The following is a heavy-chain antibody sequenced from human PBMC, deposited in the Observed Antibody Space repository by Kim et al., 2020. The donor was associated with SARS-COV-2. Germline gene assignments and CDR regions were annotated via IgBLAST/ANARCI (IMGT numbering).Heavy chain of an antibody. V-gene: IGHV4-39*01. CDR1: GGSISSSSYY. J-gene: IGHJ4*02. Sequence: SETLSLTCTVSGGSISSSSYYWGWIRQPPGKGLEWIGSIYYSGSTYYNPSLKSRVTISVDTSKNQFSLKLSSVTAADTAVYYCARAPPPGELFDYWGQGTLVTVSS. D-gene: IGHD3-10*01. CDR2: IYYSGST. CDR3: ARAPPPGELFDY.